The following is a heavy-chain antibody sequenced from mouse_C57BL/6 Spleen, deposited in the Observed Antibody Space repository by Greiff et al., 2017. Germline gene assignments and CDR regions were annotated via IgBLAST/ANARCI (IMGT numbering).Heavy chain of an antibody. CDR2: FYPGSGST. J-gene: IGHJ4*01. CDR3: ARKNYGGSSGAMDY. D-gene: IGHD1-1*01. V-gene: IGHV1-55*01. Sequence: VQLQQPGAELVKPGASVKMSCKASGYTFTSYWITWMKQRPGQGLEWIGDFYPGSGSTNYNEKFKSKAKLTVDTSSSTAYMQLSSLTSEDSAVYYCARKNYGGSSGAMDYWGQGTSVTVSS. CDR1: GYTFTSYW.